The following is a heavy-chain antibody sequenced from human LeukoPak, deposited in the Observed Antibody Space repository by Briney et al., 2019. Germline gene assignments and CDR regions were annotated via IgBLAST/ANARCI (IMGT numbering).Heavy chain of an antibody. V-gene: IGHV4-59*01. CDR1: DGSISSYY. CDR3: ARAPNLFYYYMDV. Sequence: SETLSLTCGDCDGSISSYYWSWIRQPPGKGLEWIRYIYYSGSTNYNPSLKSRVTISVDTSKNQFSLKLSSVTAADTAVYYCARAPNLFYYYMDVWGKGTTVTVSS. CDR2: IYYSGST. J-gene: IGHJ6*03.